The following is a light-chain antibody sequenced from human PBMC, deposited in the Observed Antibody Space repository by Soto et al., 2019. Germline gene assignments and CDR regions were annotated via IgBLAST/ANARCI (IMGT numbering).Light chain of an antibody. V-gene: IGKV3-20*01. Sequence: EIVLTQSPGTLSLSPGARSTLSGRASQSVNKNYFAWYQQKRGQAPRVLIYGASHRATGIPDRFSGSGSGTDFTLTISRLEPEDFAVYYCQQYGSSPPITSGQGTRLEIK. CDR2: GAS. CDR3: QQYGSSPPIT. CDR1: QSVNKNY. J-gene: IGKJ5*01.